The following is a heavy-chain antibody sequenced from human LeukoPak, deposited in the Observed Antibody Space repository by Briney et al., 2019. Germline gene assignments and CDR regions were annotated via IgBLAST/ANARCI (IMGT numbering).Heavy chain of an antibody. V-gene: IGHV3-7*01. CDR3: ASQQWLLSDFDY. Sequence: GGSLRLSCAASGFTFSSYWMSWVRQAPGKGLEWVANIKQDGSDKYYVDSVKGRFTISRDNAKNSLYLQMNSPRAEDTAVYYCASQQWLLSDFDYWGQGTLVTVSS. CDR2: IKQDGSDK. J-gene: IGHJ4*02. CDR1: GFTFSSYW. D-gene: IGHD6-19*01.